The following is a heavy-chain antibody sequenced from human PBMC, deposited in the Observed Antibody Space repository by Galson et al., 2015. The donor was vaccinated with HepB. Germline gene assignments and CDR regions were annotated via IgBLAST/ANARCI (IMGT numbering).Heavy chain of an antibody. CDR1: GVSLSTSGMR. D-gene: IGHD2-15*01. CDR3: TRIRVAPSFPASFFDY. J-gene: IGHJ4*02. V-gene: IGHV2-70*04. Sequence: PALVKPTQTLTLTCTFSGVSLSTSGMRGSGIRQPSGKALEWLVRIDWGDEKYYSPSMKTKPTISNETSKNQVLLTMTNMDPVATASYYWTRIRVAPSFPASFFDYWGQGTLVTVSS. CDR2: IDWGDEK.